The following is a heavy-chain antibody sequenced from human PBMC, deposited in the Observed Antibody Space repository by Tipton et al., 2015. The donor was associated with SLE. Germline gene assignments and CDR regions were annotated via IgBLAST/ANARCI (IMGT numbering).Heavy chain of an antibody. V-gene: IGHV3-33*01. D-gene: IGHD6-19*01. Sequence: SGFTFSSYGMHWVRQAPGKGLEWVAVIWYDGSNKYYADSVKGRFTISRDNSKSTLYLQMNSLRAEDTAVYYCAISLAVAALGYFQHWGQGTLVTVSS. CDR2: IWYDGSNK. CDR1: GFTFSSYG. J-gene: IGHJ1*01. CDR3: AISLAVAALGYFQH.